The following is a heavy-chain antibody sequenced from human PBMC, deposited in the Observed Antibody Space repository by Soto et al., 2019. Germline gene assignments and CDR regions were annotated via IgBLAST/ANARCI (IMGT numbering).Heavy chain of an antibody. Sequence: GGSLRLSCAASGFAFSMYWMHWVRQVPGKGPEWVSRINDDGSSTNYADSVKGRFTISRDNAKNTLYLQMNDLRAEDTAVYYCTRGPRSTSTGTGAFWGQGTLVTVSS. D-gene: IGHD1-1*01. J-gene: IGHJ4*02. CDR2: INDDGSST. CDR3: TRGPRSTSTGTGAF. V-gene: IGHV3-74*01. CDR1: GFAFSMYW.